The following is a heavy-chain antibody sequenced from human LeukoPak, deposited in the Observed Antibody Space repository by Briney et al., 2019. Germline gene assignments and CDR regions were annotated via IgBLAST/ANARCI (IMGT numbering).Heavy chain of an antibody. CDR2: IYTSGST. Sequence: PSQTLSLTCTVSGGSISSGSYYWSWIRQPAGKGLEWIGRIYTSGSTNYNPSLKSRVTISVDTSKNQFSLKLSSVTAADTAVYYCARDSRNYGFFDYWGQGTLVTVSS. CDR1: GGSISSGSYY. V-gene: IGHV4-61*02. CDR3: ARDSRNYGFFDY. J-gene: IGHJ4*02. D-gene: IGHD1-7*01.